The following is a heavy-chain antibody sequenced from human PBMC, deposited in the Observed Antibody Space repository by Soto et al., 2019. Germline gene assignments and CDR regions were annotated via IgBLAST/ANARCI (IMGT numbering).Heavy chain of an antibody. J-gene: IGHJ6*02. Sequence: PGLSHKISYKASGGSFTNYCVGRVLQKTGKGLEWMGMIFPDDSETKYSPSFQGHVTISADKSISTAYLQWSSLKASDTAMYYCARPPLPGIVVPGRYDYHSGVDIRGQGTTVTVYS. CDR3: ARPPLPGIVVPGRYDYHSGVDI. V-gene: IGHV5-51*01. CDR2: IFPDDSET. D-gene: IGHD6-19*01. CDR1: GGSFTNYC.